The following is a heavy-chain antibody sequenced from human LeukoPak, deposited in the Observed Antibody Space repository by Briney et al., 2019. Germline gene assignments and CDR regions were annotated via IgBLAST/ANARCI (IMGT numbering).Heavy chain of an antibody. J-gene: IGHJ4*02. V-gene: IGHV1-2*02. CDR1: GYTFTSYG. CDR2: INPNSGGT. Sequence: ASVKVSCKASGYTFTSYGISWVRQAPGQGLEWMGWINPNSGGTNYAQKFQGRVTMTRDTSISTAYMELSRLRSDDTAVYYCARVKGKTAMVMYYWGQGTLVTVSS. CDR3: ARVKGKTAMVMYY. D-gene: IGHD5-18*01.